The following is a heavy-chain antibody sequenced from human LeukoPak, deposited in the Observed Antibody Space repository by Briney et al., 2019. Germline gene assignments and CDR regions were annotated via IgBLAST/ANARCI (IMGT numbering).Heavy chain of an antibody. CDR3: AKGPVVTFDI. J-gene: IGHJ3*02. V-gene: IGHV3-30*04. CDR2: ISYDGSNK. Sequence: GSLRLSCAASGFAFNTYSMHWVRQAPGKGLEWVSLISYDGSNKFYADSVKGRFTISRDNSKNTLYLQMNSLRAEDTAVYYCAKGPVVTFDIWGQGTMVTVSS. D-gene: IGHD2-15*01. CDR1: GFAFNTYS.